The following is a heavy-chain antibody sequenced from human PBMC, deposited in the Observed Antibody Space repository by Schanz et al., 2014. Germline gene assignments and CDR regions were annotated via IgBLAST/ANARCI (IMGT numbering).Heavy chain of an antibody. D-gene: IGHD4-4*01. CDR1: GFPFSTYA. CDR2: ISGSGVIT. CDR3: AKDRWRATVMVDAFDI. Sequence: EVQLVESGGGLVQPGGSLRLSCATSGFPFSTYAMSWVRQAPGKGLEWVSGISGSGVITYYEDSVKGRFTISRDNSKNTVHLQMNSLRAEDTAVYFCAKDRWRATVMVDAFDIWGQGTKVTVSS. V-gene: IGHV3-23*04. J-gene: IGHJ3*02.